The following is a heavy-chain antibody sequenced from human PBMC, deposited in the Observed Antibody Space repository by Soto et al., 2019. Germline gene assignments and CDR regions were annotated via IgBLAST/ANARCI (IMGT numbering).Heavy chain of an antibody. V-gene: IGHV1-69*01. CDR1: EGTFNSYA. D-gene: IGHD6-13*01. Sequence: QAQVVQSGAEVRKPGSSVKLSCKASEGTFNSYAIAWVRQAPGQGLEWMGGIIPYYNTLNYAQKFQDRVTITADDSPNTLYMELSSLRSDDTAVSFCASVASRWYPYFFDTWAQGTLVTVSS. CDR2: IIPYYNTL. J-gene: IGHJ4*02. CDR3: ASVASRWYPYFFDT.